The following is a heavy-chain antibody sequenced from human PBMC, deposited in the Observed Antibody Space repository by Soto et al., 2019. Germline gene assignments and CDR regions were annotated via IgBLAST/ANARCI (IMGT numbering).Heavy chain of an antibody. V-gene: IGHV3-7*03. D-gene: IGHD3-9*01. CDR1: GFTFSGYW. CDR2: IKKDGTEK. Sequence: GGSLRLSCAASGFTFSGYWMTWVRQAPGKGLEWVADIKKDGTEKYYVDSVKGRFTISRDNDKKSVYLQMNGLTVEDTAVYRCARGPSYSDYSNDWFFDSWGQGTLVTVSS. CDR3: ARGPSYSDYSNDWFFDS. J-gene: IGHJ4*02.